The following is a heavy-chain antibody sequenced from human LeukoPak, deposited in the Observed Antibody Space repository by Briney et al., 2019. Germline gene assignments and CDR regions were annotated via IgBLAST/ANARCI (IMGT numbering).Heavy chain of an antibody. Sequence: SETLSLTCTVSGGSISSYYWSWIRQPPGKGLEWIGYIYYSGSTNYNPSLKSRVTISVDTSKNQFSLKLSSVTAADTAVYYCARFAEMATQYYFDYWGQGTLVTVSS. V-gene: IGHV4-59*01. CDR1: GGSISSYY. D-gene: IGHD5-24*01. J-gene: IGHJ4*02. CDR3: ARFAEMATQYYFDY. CDR2: IYYSGST.